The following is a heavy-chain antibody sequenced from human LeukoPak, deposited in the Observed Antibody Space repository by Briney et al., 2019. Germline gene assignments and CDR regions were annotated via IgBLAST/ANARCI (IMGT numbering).Heavy chain of an antibody. J-gene: IGHJ4*02. Sequence: GGSLRLSCAASGFTFSSYAMSWVRQAPGKGLEWVSAISGSGGSTYYADSMKGRFTISRDNSKNTLYLQMNSLRAEDTAVYYCAKDTLSSTSPCDYWGQGTLVTVSS. D-gene: IGHD2-2*01. V-gene: IGHV3-23*01. CDR3: AKDTLSSTSPCDY. CDR2: ISGSGGST. CDR1: GFTFSSYA.